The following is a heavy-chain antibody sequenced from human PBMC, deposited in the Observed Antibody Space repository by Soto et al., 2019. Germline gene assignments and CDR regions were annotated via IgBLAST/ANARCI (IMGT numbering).Heavy chain of an antibody. CDR1: GYTLTELS. D-gene: IGHD1-7*01. J-gene: IGHJ6*02. Sequence: ASVKVSCKVSGYTLTELSMHWVRQAPGKGLEWMGGFDPEDGETIYAQKFQGRVTMTEDTSTDTAYMELSSLRSEDTAVYYCAPGTGTTGGYYYYGMDVWGQGTTVTVSS. V-gene: IGHV1-24*01. CDR2: FDPEDGET. CDR3: APGTGTTGGYYYYGMDV.